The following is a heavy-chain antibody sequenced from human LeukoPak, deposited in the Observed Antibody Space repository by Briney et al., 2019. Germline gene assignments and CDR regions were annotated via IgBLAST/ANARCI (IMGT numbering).Heavy chain of an antibody. CDR1: GGSISPYY. J-gene: IGHJ5*02. CDR2: IYYIGST. V-gene: IGHV4-59*01. CDR3: ARDRLYCSGRSCYSVNWFDP. Sequence: MPSETLSLTCTVSGGSISPYYWSWIRQPPGKGLDWIGYIYYIGSTNYNPSLKSRVTISVDTSKSQFSLKLSSVTAADTAVYYCARDRLYCSGRSCYSVNWFDPWGQGTLVTVSS. D-gene: IGHD2-15*01.